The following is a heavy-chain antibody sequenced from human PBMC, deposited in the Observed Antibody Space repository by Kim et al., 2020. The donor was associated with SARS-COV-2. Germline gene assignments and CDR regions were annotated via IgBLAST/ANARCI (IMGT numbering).Heavy chain of an antibody. CDR3: ARDGYYYDSSGYYSPDYYGMDV. Sequence: GGSLRLSCAASGFTVSSNYMSWVRQAPGKGLEWVSVIYSGGSTYYADSVKGRFTISRDNSKNTLYLQMNSLRAEDTAVYYCARDGYYYDSSGYYSPDYYGMDVWGQGTTVTVSS. CDR2: IYSGGST. CDR1: GFTVSSNY. D-gene: IGHD3-22*01. V-gene: IGHV3-66*01. J-gene: IGHJ6*02.